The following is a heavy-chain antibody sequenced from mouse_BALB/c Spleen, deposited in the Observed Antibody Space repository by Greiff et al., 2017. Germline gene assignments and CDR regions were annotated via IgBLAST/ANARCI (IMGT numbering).Heavy chain of an antibody. CDR2: ISSGGGST. CDR1: GFAFSSYD. D-gene: IGHD1-1*01. V-gene: IGHV5-12-1*01. J-gene: IGHJ4*01. Sequence: EVKLVESGGGLVKPGGSLKLSCAASGFAFSSYDMSWVRQTPEKRLEWVAYISSGGGSTYYPDTVKGRFTISRDNAKNTLYLQMSSLKSEDTAMYYCARRTVWGLGTSVTVSS. CDR3: ARRTV.